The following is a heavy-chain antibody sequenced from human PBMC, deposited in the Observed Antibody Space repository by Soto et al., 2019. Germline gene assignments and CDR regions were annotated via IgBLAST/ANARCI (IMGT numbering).Heavy chain of an antibody. D-gene: IGHD6-6*01. Sequence: QVQLQESGPGLVKPSQTLSLTCTVSGGSISSGDYYWRWIRQPPGKGLEWIGYIYYSGSTYYNPSLKRRVTIAVDTSKNQFALKLSSVTAADTAVYYCARSRGGQLVLNYWGQGTLVTVSS. CDR1: GGSISSGDYY. J-gene: IGHJ4*02. V-gene: IGHV4-30-4*01. CDR2: IYYSGST. CDR3: ARSRGGQLVLNY.